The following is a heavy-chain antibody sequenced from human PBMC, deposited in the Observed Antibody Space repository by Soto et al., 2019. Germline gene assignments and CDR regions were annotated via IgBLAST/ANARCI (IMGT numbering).Heavy chain of an antibody. V-gene: IGHV4-31*03. CDR2: IYYSGST. CDR3: ARELGYGSSTSCSRGWFDP. CDR1: GGSISSGFYY. Sequence: SSETLSLTCTVSGGSISSGFYYWSWIRQHPGKGLEWIGYIYYSGSTYYNPSLKSRVTISVDTSKNQFSLKLSSVTAADTAVYYCARELGYGSSTSCSRGWFDPWGQGTLVTVSS. D-gene: IGHD2-2*01. J-gene: IGHJ5*02.